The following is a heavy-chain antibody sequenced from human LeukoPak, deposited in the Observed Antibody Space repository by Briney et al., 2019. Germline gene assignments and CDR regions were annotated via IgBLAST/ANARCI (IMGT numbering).Heavy chain of an antibody. J-gene: IGHJ2*01. V-gene: IGHV4-59*01. CDR3: ARDPGSPRGYFDL. CDR1: GGSISPYY. Sequence: PSETLSLTCTVSGGSISPYYWSWIRQPPGKGLEWIGYIHYSGSTNYNPSLKSRVSMSVDTSKNQFSLKLNSVTAADTAVYYCARDPGSPRGYFDLWGRGTLVTVSS. D-gene: IGHD2-15*01. CDR2: IHYSGST.